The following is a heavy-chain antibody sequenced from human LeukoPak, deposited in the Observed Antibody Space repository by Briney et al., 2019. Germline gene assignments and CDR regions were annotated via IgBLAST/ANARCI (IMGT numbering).Heavy chain of an antibody. CDR2: ISYDGSNK. Sequence: SGGSLRLSCAASGFTFSDYGMHWVRQAPGKGLEWVAVISYDGSNKYDAESVKGRFTISRDNSKNTLYLQMNSLRAEDTAVYYCAKDRSSGYYFADAFDIWGQGTMVTVSS. CDR3: AKDRSSGYYFADAFDI. V-gene: IGHV3-30*18. J-gene: IGHJ3*02. CDR1: GFTFSDYG. D-gene: IGHD3-22*01.